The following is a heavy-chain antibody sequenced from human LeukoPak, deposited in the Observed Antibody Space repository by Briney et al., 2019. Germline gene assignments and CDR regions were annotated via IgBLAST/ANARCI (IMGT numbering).Heavy chain of an antibody. CDR3: ARAIGWIVD. CDR1: GDSVSSNSAA. D-gene: IGHD6-19*01. J-gene: IGHJ1*01. V-gene: IGHV6-1*01. CDR2: TYYRSKWYN. Sequence: SQTLSLTCAVFGDSVSSNSAAWNWIRQSPSRGLEWLGRTYYRSKWYNGYAVSVKSRITISADTSKNQFSLRLNSVTPEDTAVYYCARAIGWIVDWGQGTLVTVS.